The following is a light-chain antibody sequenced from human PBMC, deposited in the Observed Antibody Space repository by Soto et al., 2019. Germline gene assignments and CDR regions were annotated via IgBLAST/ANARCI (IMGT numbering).Light chain of an antibody. CDR3: QVWDNSSDHVV. Sequence: SSELTQPPSVSVAPGKTARITCGGNNIGSKSVYWYQQKPGQAPVLVIYSDNNRPSGIPERFSGSNSGNTATLTISRVEAGDEADYYCQVWDNSSDHVVFGGGTKLTVL. J-gene: IGLJ2*01. CDR2: SDN. CDR1: NIGSKS. V-gene: IGLV3-21*04.